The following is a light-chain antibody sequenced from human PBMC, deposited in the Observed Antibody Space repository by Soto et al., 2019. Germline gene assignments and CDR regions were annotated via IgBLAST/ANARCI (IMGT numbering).Light chain of an antibody. CDR1: SSDVGNYNL. CDR3: CSYTDSSTFYV. J-gene: IGLJ1*01. V-gene: IGLV2-23*02. CDR2: EVS. Sequence: QSVLTQPASVSGSPGQSITISCTGTSSDVGNYNLVSWYQQYPGKAPKVMIYEVSKRPSGVSNRFSGSKSGNTASLTISGLQAEDEADYYCCSYTDSSTFYVFGTGTKLTVL.